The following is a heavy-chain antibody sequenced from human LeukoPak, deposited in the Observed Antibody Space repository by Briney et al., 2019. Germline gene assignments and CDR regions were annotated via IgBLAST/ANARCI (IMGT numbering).Heavy chain of an antibody. Sequence: PGGSLRLSCSASGFTFSSYGMHWVRQAPGRGLEWVAAIWYDGINKYYAESVKGRFTISRDTSKSTLYLQMTSLRAEDTAVYYCARDAPAFGFYSSSLGYWGQGTLVTVSS. CDR1: GFTFSSYG. CDR3: ARDAPAFGFYSSSLGY. V-gene: IGHV3-33*01. CDR2: IWYDGINK. D-gene: IGHD6-6*01. J-gene: IGHJ4*02.